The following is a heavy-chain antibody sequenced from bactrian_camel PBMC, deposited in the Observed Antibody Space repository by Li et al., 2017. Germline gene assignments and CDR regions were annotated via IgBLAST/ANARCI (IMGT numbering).Heavy chain of an antibody. V-gene: IGHV3S53*01. Sequence: VQLVESGGGSVQAGGSLRLSCAISGYDPIYLCMGWFRQVPGKEREGVAVINRRGTTRYADFVKGRFTISKVNAERTLYLQMTNLAAEDSAMYYCAAQYTGISGCYSTDLAPASFDYWGQGTQVTVS. J-gene: IGHJ4*01. CDR3: AAQYTGISGCYSTDLAPASFDY. D-gene: IGHD5*01. CDR1: GYDPIYLC. CDR2: INRRGTT.